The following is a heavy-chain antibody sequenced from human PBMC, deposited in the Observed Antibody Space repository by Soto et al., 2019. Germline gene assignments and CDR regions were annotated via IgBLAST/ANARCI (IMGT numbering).Heavy chain of an antibody. CDR1: GFTFSSYG. J-gene: IGHJ4*02. CDR3: ARERTVDCSSTSCYVIDY. V-gene: IGHV3-33*01. D-gene: IGHD2-2*01. CDR2: IWYDGSNK. Sequence: GGSLRLSCAASGFTFSSYGMHWVRQAPGKGLEWVAVIWYDGSNKYYADSVKGRFTISRDNSKNTLYLQMNSLRAEDTAVYYCARERTVDCSSTSCYVIDYWGQGTLVTVSS.